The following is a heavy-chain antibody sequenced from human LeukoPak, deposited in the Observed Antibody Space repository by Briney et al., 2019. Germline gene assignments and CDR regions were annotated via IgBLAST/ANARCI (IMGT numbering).Heavy chain of an antibody. D-gene: IGHD3-9*01. CDR3: GRGSCDVLTGLSTFGEY. J-gene: IGHJ4*02. CDR2: ICYSGST. CDR1: GGSISGNSYY. V-gene: IGHV4-39*01. Sequence: SETLSLTCSVSGGSISGNSYYWVWIRPPPGRGRDWNRSICYSGSTYYNPSLKIRVTVSLDTSKNQFSLKVISVTAAAAALYYCGRGSCDVLTGLSTFGEYWGRGDVLSVSS.